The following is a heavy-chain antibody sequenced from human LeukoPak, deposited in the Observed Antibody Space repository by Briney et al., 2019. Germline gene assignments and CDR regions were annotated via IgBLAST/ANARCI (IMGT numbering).Heavy chain of an antibody. CDR1: GFTFSDYY. Sequence: GGSLRLSCAASGFTFSDYYMSWIRQAPGKGLEWVSYISGSGNTIYYADSVKGRFTISRDNAKNSLYLQMDSLRGEETDVYYFVREGGIYSTIMCCRDWFDPWGPGTLVTVSS. D-gene: IGHD2-2*01. V-gene: IGHV3-11*04. J-gene: IGHJ5*02. CDR2: ISGSGNTI. CDR3: VREGGIYSTIMCCRDWFDP.